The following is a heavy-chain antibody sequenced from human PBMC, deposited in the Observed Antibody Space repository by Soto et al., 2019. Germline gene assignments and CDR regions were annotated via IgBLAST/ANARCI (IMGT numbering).Heavy chain of an antibody. CDR2: IYPGDSET. J-gene: IGHJ6*02. CDR1: GYSFTSYW. D-gene: IGHD3-16*02. Sequence: GESLKISCKGSGYSFTSYWIGWVRQMPGKVLEWMGIIYPGDSETRYSPSFQGQVTISADKSISTAYLQWSSLEASDTAMCYCARPAHRYNYNGMDVWGQGXTVTVYS. V-gene: IGHV5-51*01. CDR3: ARPAHRYNYNGMDV.